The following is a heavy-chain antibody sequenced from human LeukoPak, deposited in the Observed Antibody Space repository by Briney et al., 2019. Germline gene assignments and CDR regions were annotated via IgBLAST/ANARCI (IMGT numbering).Heavy chain of an antibody. CDR2: IDYSGST. V-gene: IGHV4-61*01. CDR3: ARDFGYSYGYDY. D-gene: IGHD5-18*01. CDR1: GGSVSSDSYY. J-gene: IGHJ4*02. Sequence: SETLSLTCTVSGGSVSSDSYYWSWIRQPPGKGLEWIGYIDYSGSTNYNPSLKSRVTISVGTSKNQFSLKLSSVTAADTAVYYCARDFGYSYGYDYWGQGTLVTVSS.